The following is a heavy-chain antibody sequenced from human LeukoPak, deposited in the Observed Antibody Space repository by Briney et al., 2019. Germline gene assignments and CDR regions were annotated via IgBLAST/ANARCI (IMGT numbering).Heavy chain of an antibody. CDR3: ARRVGRRYFDWLSDHPFDY. V-gene: IGHV3-30*02. D-gene: IGHD3-9*01. Sequence: GGSLRLSCAASGFTFSNYGMHWVRQAPGKGLEWVAFTLLNGNNNYYADSAKGRFTISRDNSKNTLYLQMNSLRPEDTAVYSCARRVGRRYFDWLSDHPFDYWGQGTLVTVSS. CDR2: TLLNGNNN. J-gene: IGHJ4*02. CDR1: GFTFSNYG.